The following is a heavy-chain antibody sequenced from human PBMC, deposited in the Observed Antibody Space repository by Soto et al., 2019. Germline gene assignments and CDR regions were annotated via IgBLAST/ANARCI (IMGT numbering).Heavy chain of an antibody. CDR1: GGSISSYD. Sequence: SETLSLTCTVSGGSISSYDWSWIRQPPGKGLEWIGHIYYSGSTNYNPSLKSRVTISVDRSKNQFSLKLSSVTAADTAVYYCARGSAGILGQWGQGTLVTVSS. CDR3: ARGSAGILGQ. D-gene: IGHD1-20*01. V-gene: IGHV4-59*01. J-gene: IGHJ4*02. CDR2: IYYSGST.